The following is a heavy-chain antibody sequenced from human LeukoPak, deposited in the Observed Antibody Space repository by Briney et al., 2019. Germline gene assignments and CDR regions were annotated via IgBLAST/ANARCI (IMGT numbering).Heavy chain of an antibody. CDR1: EFTFSNYA. D-gene: IGHD5-12*01. CDR2: ISGSGDST. Sequence: PGGSLRLSCAASEFTFSNYAVSWVRQAPGKGLEWVSVISGSGDSTYYADSVKGRFTISRDNSKNTLYLQMNSLRAEDTAVYYCAKDSTPGYPDYWGQGTLVTVSS. V-gene: IGHV3-23*01. J-gene: IGHJ4*02. CDR3: AKDSTPGYPDY.